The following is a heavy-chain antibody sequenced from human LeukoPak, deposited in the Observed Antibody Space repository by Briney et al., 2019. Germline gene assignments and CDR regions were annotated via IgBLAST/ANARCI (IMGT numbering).Heavy chain of an antibody. J-gene: IGHJ3*02. D-gene: IGHD3-22*01. CDR2: ISGSGGNT. CDR1: GFTFGSYA. Sequence: PGGSLRLSCAASGFTFGSYAMNWVRQTPGKGLEWVSAISGSGGNTYYADSVKGRFTISRDNSKNTLYLQMNSLRAEDTAVYYCAKDIITMIAKYAFDIWGQGTLVTVSS. CDR3: AKDIITMIAKYAFDI. V-gene: IGHV3-23*01.